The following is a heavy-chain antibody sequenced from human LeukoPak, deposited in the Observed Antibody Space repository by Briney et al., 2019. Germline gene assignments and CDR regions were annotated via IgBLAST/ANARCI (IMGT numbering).Heavy chain of an antibody. V-gene: IGHV3-53*01. D-gene: IGHD3-16*01. J-gene: IGHJ4*02. Sequence: QPGGSLRLSCAASGFTVSSSYMSWVRQAPGKGLEWVSVIYSGGRTSYADSVKGRFTISRDNSKNTLYLQMNSLRAEDTAVYYCAKRARPLGGGFDYWGQGTLVSVSS. CDR3: AKRARPLGGGFDY. CDR1: GFTVSSSY. CDR2: IYSGGRT.